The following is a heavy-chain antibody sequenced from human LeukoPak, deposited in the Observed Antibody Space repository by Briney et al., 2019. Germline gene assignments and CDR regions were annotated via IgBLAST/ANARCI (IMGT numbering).Heavy chain of an antibody. CDR2: IRYDGSNK. J-gene: IGHJ4*02. Sequence: PGRSLRLSCAASGFTFSSYAMHWVRQAPGKGLEWVAFIRYDGSNKYYADSVKGRFTISRDNSKNTLYLQMNSLRAEDTAVYYCAKATTGTVDYWGQGTLVTVSS. V-gene: IGHV3-30*02. CDR1: GFTFSSYA. CDR3: AKATTGTVDY. D-gene: IGHD1-1*01.